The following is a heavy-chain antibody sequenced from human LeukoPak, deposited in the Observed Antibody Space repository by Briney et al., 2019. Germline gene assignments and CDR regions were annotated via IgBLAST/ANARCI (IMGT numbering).Heavy chain of an antibody. CDR2: INPNSGGT. CDR1: GYTFTSYY. V-gene: IGHV1-2*06. D-gene: IGHD2-8*01. J-gene: IGHJ3*02. Sequence: ASVKVSCEASGYTFTSYYMHWVRQAPGQGLEWMGRINPNSGGTNYAQKFQGRVTMTRDTSISTAYMELSRLRSDDTAVYYCAREGTNDAFDIWGQGTMVTVSS. CDR3: AREGTNDAFDI.